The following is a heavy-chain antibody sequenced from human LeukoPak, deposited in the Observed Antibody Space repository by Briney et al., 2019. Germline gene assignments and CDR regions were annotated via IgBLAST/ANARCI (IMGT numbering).Heavy chain of an antibody. J-gene: IGHJ4*02. CDR2: ISGSGGST. CDR3: AKDAFGEPAFDY. V-gene: IGHV3-23*01. Sequence: GGSLRLSCAASGVTFSSYAMSWVRQAPGKGPEWVSAISGSGGSTYYADSVKGRFTISRDNSKNTLYLQMSSLRAEDTAVYYCAKDAFGEPAFDYWGQGTLVTVSS. D-gene: IGHD3-10*01. CDR1: GVTFSSYA.